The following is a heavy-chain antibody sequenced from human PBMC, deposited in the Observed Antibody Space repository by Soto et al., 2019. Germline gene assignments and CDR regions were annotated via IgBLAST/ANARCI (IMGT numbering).Heavy chain of an antibody. J-gene: IGHJ5*02. D-gene: IGHD4-4*01. CDR1: GGSISSGGYS. CDR3: ARRGLHGSFDP. Sequence: SETLSLTCAVSGGSISSGGYSWSWIRQPPGKGLEWIAYIYHDGNTYYNPSLRSRVTISVDTSKNQFSLRLTSVTAADTALYFCARRGLHGSFDPRGQGTLVTLSS. V-gene: IGHV4-30-2*01. CDR2: IYHDGNT.